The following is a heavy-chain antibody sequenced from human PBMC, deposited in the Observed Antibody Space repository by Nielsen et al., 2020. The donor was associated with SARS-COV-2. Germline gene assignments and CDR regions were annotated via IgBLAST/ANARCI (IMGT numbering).Heavy chain of an antibody. V-gene: IGHV4-59*08. J-gene: IGHJ4*02. CDR2: IYYSGST. CDR1: GGSISSYY. Sequence: SETLSLTCTVSGGSISSYYWSWIRQPPGKGLEWIGYIYYSGSTNYNPSLKSRVTISVDTSKNQFSLKLSSVTAADTAVYYCARLRGGTYSTNFDYWGQGTLVTVSS. D-gene: IGHD1-26*01. CDR3: ARLRGGTYSTNFDY.